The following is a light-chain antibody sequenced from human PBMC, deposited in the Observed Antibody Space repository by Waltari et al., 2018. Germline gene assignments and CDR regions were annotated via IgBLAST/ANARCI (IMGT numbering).Light chain of an antibody. J-gene: IGLJ2*01. V-gene: IGLV2-11*01. CDR3: CSFAGSHTEI. CDR2: SAN. Sequence: QSALTQPRSVSGSPGQSVTISCTKPINYVSWYQPHPAKAPKLIIYSANQRPSGVPDRFSGSRSGNTASLTISGLQTEDEADYDGCSFAGSHTEIFDGGTKLTVL. CDR1: INY.